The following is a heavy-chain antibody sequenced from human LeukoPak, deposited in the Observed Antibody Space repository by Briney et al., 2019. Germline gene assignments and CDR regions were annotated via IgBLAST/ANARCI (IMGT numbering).Heavy chain of an antibody. CDR1: GFTFSSYA. D-gene: IGHD6-19*01. J-gene: IGHJ4*02. CDR2: ISGSGGST. Sequence: GGSLRLSCAASGFTFSSYAMSWVRQAPGKGLEWVSAISGSGGSTHYADSVKGRFTISRDNSKNTLYLQMNSLRAEDTAVYYCAKVFHSSGWYDFVYFDYWGQGTLVTVSS. CDR3: AKVFHSSGWYDFVYFDY. V-gene: IGHV3-23*01.